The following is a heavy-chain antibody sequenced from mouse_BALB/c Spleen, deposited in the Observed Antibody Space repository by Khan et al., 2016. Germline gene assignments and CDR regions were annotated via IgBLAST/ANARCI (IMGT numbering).Heavy chain of an antibody. CDR3: ARTTYDYGVGFAY. Sequence: VQLQQSGAELVKPGASVKLFCTASGFNIKDTYMHWVKQRPEQGPEWIGRIDPANGNTKYDPTFQGTATITADTSSNTAYLQLSSRTSEDAAVSYCARTTYDYGVGFAYWGQGTLVTVSA. D-gene: IGHD2-4*01. V-gene: IGHV14-3*02. CDR2: IDPANGNT. J-gene: IGHJ3*01. CDR1: GFNIKDTY.